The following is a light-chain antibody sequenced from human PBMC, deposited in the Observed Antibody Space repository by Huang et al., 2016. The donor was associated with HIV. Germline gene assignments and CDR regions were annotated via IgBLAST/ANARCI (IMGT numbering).Light chain of an antibody. CDR1: QSVSRS. J-gene: IGKJ1*01. V-gene: IGKV3-15*01. CDR3: QQYDNWPPT. Sequence: EIVMTQSPATLSVSPGERATLSCRASQSVSRSLAWYHQKPGQAPRLLIYGASTRATGIPARCSGSGSGTEFTLTISSLQSEDFAVYYCQQYDNWPPTFGQGTKVEIK. CDR2: GAS.